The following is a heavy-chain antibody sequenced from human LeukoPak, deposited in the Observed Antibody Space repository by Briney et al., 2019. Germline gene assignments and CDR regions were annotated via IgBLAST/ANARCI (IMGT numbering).Heavy chain of an antibody. D-gene: IGHD6-6*01. CDR3: ARWPYSSSYYFDY. CDR2: INTDGSST. V-gene: IGHV3-74*01. J-gene: IGHJ4*02. CDR1: GFTFSSYW. Sequence: GGSLRLSYAASGFTFSSYWMHWVRQAPGKGLVWVSRINTDGSSTSYADSVKGRFTISRDNAKNTLYLQMNSLRAEDTAVYYCARWPYSSSYYFDYWGQGTLVTVSS.